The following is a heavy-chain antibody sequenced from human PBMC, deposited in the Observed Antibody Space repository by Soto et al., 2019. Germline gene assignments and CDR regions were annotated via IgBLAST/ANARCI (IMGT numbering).Heavy chain of an antibody. J-gene: IGHJ6*02. CDR1: AFTFSSYS. CDR2: ISSSSSYI. D-gene: IGHD1-26*01. CDR3: AREGALPTFAIDV. V-gene: IGHV3-21*01. Sequence: GGSLTLSSAASAFTFSSYSMNCVRQAPGKGLEWVSSISSSSSYIYYADSVKGRFTISRDNAKNSLYLQMNSLRAEDTAVYYCAREGALPTFAIDVWGQGTRVTVSS.